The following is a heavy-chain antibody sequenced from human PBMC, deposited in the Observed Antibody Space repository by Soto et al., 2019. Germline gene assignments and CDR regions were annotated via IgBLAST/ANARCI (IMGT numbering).Heavy chain of an antibody. CDR1: GFTFSSYT. CDR2: IDSSSSTI. D-gene: IGHD3-10*01. V-gene: IGHV3-48*02. J-gene: IGHJ6*02. CDR3: ARGGGFVMRNYYDYGLDV. Sequence: EVQLVESGGGLVQPGGSLRLSCAASGFTFSSYTMTWVRQAPGRGLEWVSYIDSSSSTIYYADSVRGRFTISRDNAKKSLYLQMNSLRDEDTAVYYCARGGGFVMRNYYDYGLDVWGQGTTVTVSS.